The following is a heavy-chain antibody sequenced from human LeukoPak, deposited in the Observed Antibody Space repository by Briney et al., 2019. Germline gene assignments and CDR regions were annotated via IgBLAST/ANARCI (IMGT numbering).Heavy chain of an antibody. CDR1: GGSISSSSYY. CDR2: IYYSGST. CDR3: ASSEFYDLKFDP. J-gene: IGHJ5*02. Sequence: PSETLSLTCTVSGGSISSSSYYWGWIRQPPGKGLEWIGSIYYSGSTYYNPSLKSRVTISVDTSKNQFSLKLSSVTAADTAVYYCASSEFYDLKFDPWGQGTLVTVSS. V-gene: IGHV4-39*07. D-gene: IGHD3-3*01.